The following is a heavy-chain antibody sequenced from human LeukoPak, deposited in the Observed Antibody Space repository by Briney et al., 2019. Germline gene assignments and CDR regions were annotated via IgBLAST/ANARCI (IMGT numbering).Heavy chain of an antibody. D-gene: IGHD3-16*02. CDR2: IYTSGSA. J-gene: IGHJ4*02. V-gene: IGHV4-61*02. CDR1: GGSISSGSYY. Sequence: SETLSLTCTVSGGSISSGSYYWSWIRQPAGKGLECLGRIYTSGSAKYNPSLRSRVTISVDMSKNQFSLNLSSVTAADTAVYYCARGGGAITRFDSWGQGTLVTVSS. CDR3: ARGGGAITRFDS.